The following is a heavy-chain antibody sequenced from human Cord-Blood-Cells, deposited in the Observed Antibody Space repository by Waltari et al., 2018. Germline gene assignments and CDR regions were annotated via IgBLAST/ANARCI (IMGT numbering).Heavy chain of an antibody. CDR2: IYYSGGT. J-gene: IGHJ5*02. CDR1: GGSISSSSYY. CDR3: ARINVVTAISFPYNWFDP. V-gene: IGHV4-39*01. Sequence: QLQLQESGPGLVKPSETLSLTCTVSGGSISSSSYYWGWIRQPPGRGLEWIGSIYYSGGTNCDPSLKSRVTISVDTSKNQFSLKLSSVTAADTAVYYCARINVVTAISFPYNWFDPWGQGTLVTVSS. D-gene: IGHD2-21*02.